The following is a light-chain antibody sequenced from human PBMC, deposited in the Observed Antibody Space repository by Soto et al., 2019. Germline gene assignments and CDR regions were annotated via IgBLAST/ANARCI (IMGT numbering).Light chain of an antibody. Sequence: EIVMTQSPVTLSVSPGERATLSCRASQSVSSNLGWYQQHPGQAPQLIIYGASTRTAAIPARFSGGASGTAISLTISSLQSEEYAVYYFQQYNNWPRSFGQGTKVQIK. CDR1: QSVSSN. CDR3: QQYNNWPRS. V-gene: IGKV3-15*01. J-gene: IGKJ1*01. CDR2: GAS.